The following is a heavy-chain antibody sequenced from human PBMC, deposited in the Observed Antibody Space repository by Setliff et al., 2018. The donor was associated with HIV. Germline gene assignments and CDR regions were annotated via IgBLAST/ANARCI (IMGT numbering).Heavy chain of an antibody. CDR2: IIGTGNSA. D-gene: IGHD6-19*01. Sequence: GGSLRLSCAASGFTFNSYAMSWVRQAPGKGLEWVSAIIGTGNSAYYTDSVKGRFTISRDNSKNTVFLQMNSLRAEDTALYYCAKVRGSGWYFLDYWGQGIMVTVSS. J-gene: IGHJ4*02. CDR3: AKVRGSGWYFLDY. CDR1: GFTFNSYA. V-gene: IGHV3-23*01.